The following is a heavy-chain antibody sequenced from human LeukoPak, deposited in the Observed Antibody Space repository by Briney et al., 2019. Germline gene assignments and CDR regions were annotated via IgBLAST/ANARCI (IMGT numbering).Heavy chain of an antibody. J-gene: IGHJ4*02. CDR1: GGSISSYY. CDR3: ARGSFRGSGSYFFDY. V-gene: IGHV4-59*01. Sequence: SETLSLTCTVSGGSISSYYWSWIRQPPGKGLEGIGYIYYSGSTNYNPSLKSRVTISVDTSKNQFSLKLSSVTAADTAVYYCARGSFRGSGSYFFDYWGQGTLVTVSS. CDR2: IYYSGST. D-gene: IGHD3-10*01.